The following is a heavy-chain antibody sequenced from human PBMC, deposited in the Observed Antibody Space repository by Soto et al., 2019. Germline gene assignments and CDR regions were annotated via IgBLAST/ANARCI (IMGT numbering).Heavy chain of an antibody. J-gene: IGHJ4*02. D-gene: IGHD3-10*01. V-gene: IGHV4-4*02. CDR2: IYHSGST. CDR1: GGSISSSNW. Sequence: SETLSLTCAVSGGSISSSNWWSWVRQPPGKGLEWIGEIYHSGSTNYNPSLKSRVTISVDKSKNQFSLKLSSVTAADTAVYYFSSSYGSGSYYVYYWGQGSLVPVSS. CDR3: SSSYGSGSYYVYY.